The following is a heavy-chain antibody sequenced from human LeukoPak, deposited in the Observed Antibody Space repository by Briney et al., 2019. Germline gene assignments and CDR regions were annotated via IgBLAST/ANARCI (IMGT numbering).Heavy chain of an antibody. V-gene: IGHV3-43D*04. CDR3: AKSEKGGWEVGACFDY. CDR1: GFTFDDYA. J-gene: IGHJ4*02. CDR2: ISWDGGST. Sequence: PGGSLRLSCAASGFTFDDYAMHWVRQAPGKVLEWVSLISWDGGSTYYADSVKGRFTISRDNSKNSLYLQMNSLRAEDTALYYCAKSEKGGWEVGACFDYWGQGTLVTVSS. D-gene: IGHD1-26*01.